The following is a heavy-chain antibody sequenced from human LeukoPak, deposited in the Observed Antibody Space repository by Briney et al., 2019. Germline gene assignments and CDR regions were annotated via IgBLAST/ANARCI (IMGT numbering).Heavy chain of an antibody. CDR2: SSSNGGST. V-gene: IGHV3-64D*06. Sequence: PGGSLRLSCSASGFTFSTLPMHWVRQAPGQGLEYVSGSSSNGGSTYYADSAKGRFTISRDNSKNTLYLQMSSLRPEDTAVYYCVNQISGWVYWGQGTLVTVSS. J-gene: IGHJ4*02. CDR1: GFTFSTLP. CDR3: VNQISGWVY. D-gene: IGHD6-19*01.